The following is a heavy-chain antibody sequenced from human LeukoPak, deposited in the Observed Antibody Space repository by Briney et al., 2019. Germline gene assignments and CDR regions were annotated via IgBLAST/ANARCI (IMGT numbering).Heavy chain of an antibody. D-gene: IGHD1-26*01. CDR1: GGSISSYY. CDR2: IYYSGSA. Sequence: SETLSLTCTVSGGSISSYYWSWIRQPPGKGLEWIGYIYYSGSANYNPSLKSRVTISVDTSKNQFSLKLSSVTAADTAVYYCARDRRGVGAAPFDYWGQGTLVTVSS. V-gene: IGHV4-59*01. J-gene: IGHJ4*02. CDR3: ARDRRGVGAAPFDY.